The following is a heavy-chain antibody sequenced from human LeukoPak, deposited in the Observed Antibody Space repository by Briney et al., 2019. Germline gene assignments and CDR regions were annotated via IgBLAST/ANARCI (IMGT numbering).Heavy chain of an antibody. Sequence: GGSLRLSCAASGFTFSSSGMSWVRQAPGKGLEWVSAMYTGGTTYYADSVKGRFTISRDNSRNTLFLHMSSLRADDTAVYYCAKDEATSGGGLASWGQGTLVTVSS. CDR3: AKDEATSGGGLAS. V-gene: IGHV3-23*05. J-gene: IGHJ4*02. D-gene: IGHD3-16*01. CDR2: MYTGGTT. CDR1: GFTFSSSG.